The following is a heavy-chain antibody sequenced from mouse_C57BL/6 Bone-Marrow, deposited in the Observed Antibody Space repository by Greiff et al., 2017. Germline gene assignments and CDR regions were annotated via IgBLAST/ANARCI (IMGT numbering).Heavy chain of an antibody. V-gene: IGHV1-76*01. J-gene: IGHJ2*01. CDR2: IYPGSGNT. CDR1: GYTFTDYY. CDR3: ARMRSNYAFDY. Sequence: QVQLQQSGAELVRPGASVKLSCKASGYTFTDYYINWVKQRPGQGLEWIARIYPGSGNTYYNEKFKGKATLTAEKSSSTAYMQLSSLTSEDSAVYFCARMRSNYAFDYRGQGAPLTASS. D-gene: IGHD2-5*01.